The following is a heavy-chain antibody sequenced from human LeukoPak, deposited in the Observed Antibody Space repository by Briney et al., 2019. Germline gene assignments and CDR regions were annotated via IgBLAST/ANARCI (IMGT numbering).Heavy chain of an antibody. CDR2: ISGSGGST. CDR3: ANTGGSVYWYFDL. V-gene: IGHV3-23*01. D-gene: IGHD1-14*01. J-gene: IGHJ2*01. Sequence: GGSLRLSCAASGFTFSTYAMSWVRQAPGKGLEWVSAISGSGGSTYYADSVKGRSTISRDNSKNTLYLQMNSLRAEDTAVYYCANTGGSVYWYFDLWGRGTLVTVSS. CDR1: GFTFSTYA.